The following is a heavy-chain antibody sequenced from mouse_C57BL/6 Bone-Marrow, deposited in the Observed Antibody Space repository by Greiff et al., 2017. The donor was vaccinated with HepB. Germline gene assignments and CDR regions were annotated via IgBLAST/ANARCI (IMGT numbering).Heavy chain of an antibody. V-gene: IGHV1-31*01. J-gene: IGHJ1*03. D-gene: IGHD1-1*01. CDR1: GYSFTGYY. Sequence: EVQLVESGPELVKPGASVKISCKASGYSFTGYYMHWVKQSHGNILDWIGYIYPYNGVSSYNQKFKGKATLTVDKSSSTAYMELRSLTSEDSAVYYCARSTEFITTVVATSHFDVWGTGTTVTVSS. CDR2: IYPYNGVS. CDR3: ARSTEFITTVVATSHFDV.